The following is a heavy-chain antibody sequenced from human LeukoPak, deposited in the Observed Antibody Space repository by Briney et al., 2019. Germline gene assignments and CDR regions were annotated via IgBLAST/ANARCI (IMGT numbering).Heavy chain of an antibody. V-gene: IGHV3-30*18. Sequence: GGSLRLSCAASGFTFSSYGMHWVRQAPGKGLEWVAVISYDGSNKYCADSVKGRFTISRDNSKNTLYLQMNSLRAEDTAVYYCAKDVVAARGYFDYWGQGTLVTVSS. CDR1: GFTFSSYG. J-gene: IGHJ4*02. CDR3: AKDVVAARGYFDY. CDR2: ISYDGSNK. D-gene: IGHD6-6*01.